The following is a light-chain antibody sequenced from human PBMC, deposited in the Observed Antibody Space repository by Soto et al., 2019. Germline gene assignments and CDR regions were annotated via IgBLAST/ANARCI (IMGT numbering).Light chain of an antibody. Sequence: QSALTQPASVSGSPGQSITISCTGTSSDVGAHNYVSWYQQHPGKAPKLMIYDVSNRPSGVSNRFSGSKSGNTASLTISGLQPEDEADYYCASYTSSSSVVFGGGTKLTVL. V-gene: IGLV2-14*03. CDR3: ASYTSSSSVV. CDR2: DVS. CDR1: SSDVGAHNY. J-gene: IGLJ2*01.